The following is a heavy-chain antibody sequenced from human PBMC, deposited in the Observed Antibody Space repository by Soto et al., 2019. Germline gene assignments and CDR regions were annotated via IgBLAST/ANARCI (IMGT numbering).Heavy chain of an antibody. CDR3: ARHGITGSYYDAFDI. J-gene: IGHJ3*02. CDR1: GGSIINSSCH. CDR2: IKYSGTT. V-gene: IGHV4-39*01. Sequence: ERLPDTWTGSGGSIINSSCHWGWIRKPPGKGLEWIASIKYSGTTFYNPSLKSRVTLSVDTSKNQFALKLSSVTAAETAVYYCARHGITGSYYDAFDIWGQGTILTLS. D-gene: IGHD1-26*01.